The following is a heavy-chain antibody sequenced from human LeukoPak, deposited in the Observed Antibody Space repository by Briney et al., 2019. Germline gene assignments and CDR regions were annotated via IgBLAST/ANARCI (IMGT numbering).Heavy chain of an antibody. CDR1: GFTFRSYD. D-gene: IGHD2-15*01. CDR2: IWYDGSIQ. CDR3: AGAGYCAGGSCYGLDY. V-gene: IGHV3-33*01. J-gene: IGHJ4*02. Sequence: GGSLSLSHAGCGFTFRSYDMHWLRQAPGKGLEWVAAIWYDGSIQYYADSVKGRFTISRDNSKNTLYLQMDSLRAEDTAVYYCAGAGYCAGGSCYGLDYWGRGTLVSVSS.